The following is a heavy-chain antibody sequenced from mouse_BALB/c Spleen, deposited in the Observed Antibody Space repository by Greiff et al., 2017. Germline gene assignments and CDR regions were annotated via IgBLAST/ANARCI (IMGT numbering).Heavy chain of an antibody. J-gene: IGHJ4*01. CDR1: GYAFTNYL. CDR2: INPGSGGT. D-gene: IGHD4-1*01. Sequence: QVQLQQSGAELVRPGTSVKVSCKASGYAFTNYLIEWVKQRPGQGLEWIGVINPGSGGTNYNEKFKGKATLTADKSSSTAYMQLSSLTSDDSAVYFCARRETGTGAMDYWGQGTSVTVSS. V-gene: IGHV1-54*01. CDR3: ARRETGTGAMDY.